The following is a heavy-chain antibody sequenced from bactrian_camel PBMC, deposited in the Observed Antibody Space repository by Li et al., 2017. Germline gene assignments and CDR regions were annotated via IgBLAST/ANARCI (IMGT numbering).Heavy chain of an antibody. Sequence: HVQRVESGGDFVQHGGSLKLSCADSVFSIDTYDMHWVRLAPGKGLEWVSSISSNGGDTVYVDSVKGRFTISRDNAKNTVYLQMNGLKSDDTALYSCASEYGGTWYGPGYWGQGTQVTVS. CDR1: VFSIDTYD. CDR2: ISSNGGDT. V-gene: IGHV3-2*01. D-gene: IGHD6*01. CDR3: ASEYGGTWYGPGY. J-gene: IGHJ4*01.